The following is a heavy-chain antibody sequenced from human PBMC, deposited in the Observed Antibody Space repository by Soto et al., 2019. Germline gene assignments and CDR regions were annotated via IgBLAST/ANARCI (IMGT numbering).Heavy chain of an antibody. V-gene: IGHV4-31*03. Sequence: QVQLQESGPGLVKPSQTLSLTCTVSGGSISSGDYYWSWVRQHPGKGLEWIGYIYYSGSTYYNPSLKSRVTISVDTSKNQFSLKLSSGTAADTAVYYCARGPYSGNAIDYWGQGTLVTVSS. CDR2: IYYSGST. CDR1: GGSISSGDYY. D-gene: IGHD4-4*01. J-gene: IGHJ4*02. CDR3: ARGPYSGNAIDY.